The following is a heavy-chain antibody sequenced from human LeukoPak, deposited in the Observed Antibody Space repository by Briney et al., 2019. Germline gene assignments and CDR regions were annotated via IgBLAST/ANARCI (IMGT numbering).Heavy chain of an antibody. D-gene: IGHD3-22*01. CDR1: GGSISSSSYY. Sequence: SETLSLTCTVSGGSISSSSYYWGWIRQPPGKGLEWIGSIYYSGSTYYNPSLKSRVTISVDTSKNQFSLKLSSVTAADTAVYYCASLILTTYYYDSSGYYPDSWGQGTMVTVSS. J-gene: IGHJ3*01. CDR3: ASLILTTYYYDSSGYYPDS. CDR2: IYYSGST. V-gene: IGHV4-39*01.